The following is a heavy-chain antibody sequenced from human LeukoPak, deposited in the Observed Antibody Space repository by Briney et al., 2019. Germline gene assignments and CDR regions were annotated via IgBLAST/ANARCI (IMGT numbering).Heavy chain of an antibody. D-gene: IGHD2-8*01. V-gene: IGHV4-34*01. CDR1: GGSFSGYY. Sequence: SQTLSLTCAVYGGSFSGYYWSWIRQPPGKGLEWIGEIHHSGSTNYNPSLKSRVTISVDTSKNQFSLKLSSVTAADTAVYYCARVLITNDPYYYYGMDVWGKGTTVTVSS. CDR2: IHHSGST. J-gene: IGHJ6*04. CDR3: ARVLITNDPYYYYGMDV.